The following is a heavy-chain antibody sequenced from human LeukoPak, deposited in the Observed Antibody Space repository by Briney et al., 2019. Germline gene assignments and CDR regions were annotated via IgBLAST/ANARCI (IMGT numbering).Heavy chain of an antibody. D-gene: IGHD6-19*01. Sequence: SETLSLTCAVSGGSISSYYWSWIRQPPGKGLEWIGYIYYSGSTNYNPSLKSRVTISVDTSKNQFSLKLSSVTAADTAVYYCARDPGRSSGWYGEGWFDPWGQGTLVTVSS. CDR1: GGSISSYY. CDR2: IYYSGST. V-gene: IGHV4-59*01. CDR3: ARDPGRSSGWYGEGWFDP. J-gene: IGHJ5*02.